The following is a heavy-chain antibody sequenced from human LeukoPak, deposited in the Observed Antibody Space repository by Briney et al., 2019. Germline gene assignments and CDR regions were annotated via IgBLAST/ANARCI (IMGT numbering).Heavy chain of an antibody. V-gene: IGHV1-69*13. Sequence: GASVNVSCKSSGGTFSNSTISWVRQAPGQGLEWMGCIIPIFGTADYAQKFQGRVTIIADDFTSTAYMELSSLTSEDTAVYYCARDVASRLAVGGTNLGYWGQGTLVTVSS. J-gene: IGHJ4*02. CDR3: ARDVASRLAVGGTNLGY. D-gene: IGHD6-19*01. CDR1: GGTFSNST. CDR2: IIPIFGTA.